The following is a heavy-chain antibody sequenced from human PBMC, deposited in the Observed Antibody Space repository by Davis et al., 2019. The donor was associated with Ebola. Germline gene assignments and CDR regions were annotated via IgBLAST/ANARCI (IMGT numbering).Heavy chain of an antibody. Sequence: GESLKISCKASGYSFTSYWIGWVRQMPGKGLEWVGIIYPGDSDTRYSPSFQGQVTISADKSISTAYLQWSSLKASDTAMYYCARRADYYDGSGLGYYFDYWGQGTLVTVSP. J-gene: IGHJ4*02. CDR1: GYSFTSYW. D-gene: IGHD3-22*01. CDR3: ARRADYYDGSGLGYYFDY. CDR2: IYPGDSDT. V-gene: IGHV5-51*01.